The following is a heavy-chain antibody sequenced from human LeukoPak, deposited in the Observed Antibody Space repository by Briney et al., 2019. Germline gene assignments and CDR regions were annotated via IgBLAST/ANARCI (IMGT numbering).Heavy chain of an antibody. CDR3: ANLGLVGATDFDY. Sequence: PSETLSVTCAVYGGSFSGYYWSWVRQAPGKGLEWVSAISGSGGSTYYADSVKGRFTISRDNSKNTLYLQMNSLRAEDTAVYYCANLGLVGATDFDYWGQGTLVTVSS. CDR2: ISGSGGST. J-gene: IGHJ4*02. CDR1: GGSFSGYY. V-gene: IGHV3-23*01. D-gene: IGHD1-26*01.